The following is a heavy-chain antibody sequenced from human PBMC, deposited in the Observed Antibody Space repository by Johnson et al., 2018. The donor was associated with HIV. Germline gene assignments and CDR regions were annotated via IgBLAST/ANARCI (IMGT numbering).Heavy chain of an antibody. CDR3: AKDHLLQGAFDI. Sequence: VQLVESGGGLVQPGGSLRLSCAASGFTVSSNYMSWVRQAPGKGLEWVSVIYSGGSTNYADSVKGRFTISRDNAKNSLYLLMNSLRAEDTALYYCAKDHLLQGAFDIWGQGTMVTVSS. V-gene: IGHV3-66*01. CDR1: GFTVSSNY. CDR2: IYSGGST. J-gene: IGHJ3*02.